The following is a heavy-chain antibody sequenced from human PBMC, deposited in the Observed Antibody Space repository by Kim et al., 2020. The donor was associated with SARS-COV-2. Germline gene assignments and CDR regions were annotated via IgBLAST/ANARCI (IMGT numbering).Heavy chain of an antibody. D-gene: IGHD2-15*01. Sequence: YADPLKGRFTISRDNSKNTLFLQMDTLRAEDTAVYFCAGGIEGYAYSCCFWGQGTLVTVSS. CDR3: AGGIEGYAYSCCF. V-gene: IGHV3-23*01. J-gene: IGHJ4*02.